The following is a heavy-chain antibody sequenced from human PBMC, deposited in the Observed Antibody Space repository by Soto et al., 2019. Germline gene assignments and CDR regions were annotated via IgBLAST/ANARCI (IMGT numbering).Heavy chain of an antibody. CDR2: ITSDTTT. D-gene: IGHD2-15*01. J-gene: IGHJ4*02. CDR3: AKAFCSGVSCFSGSDY. Sequence: GGSLRLSCXASGFTFTNYVMTWVRQRPGKGLEWVSAITSDTTTYYADSVKGRFTISRDNSENTLYLQMNSLRAEDTAMYYCAKAFCSGVSCFSGSDYWGQGTLVTVSS. V-gene: IGHV3-23*01. CDR1: GFTFTNYV.